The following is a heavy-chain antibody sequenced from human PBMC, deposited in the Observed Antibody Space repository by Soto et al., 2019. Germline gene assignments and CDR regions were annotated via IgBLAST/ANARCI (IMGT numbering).Heavy chain of an antibody. V-gene: IGHV3-30*18. J-gene: IGHJ4*02. D-gene: IGHD6-19*01. CDR3: AKDLEQWLPGDYLDY. Sequence: GGSLRLSCAASGFTFSSYGMHWVRQAPGKGLEWVAVISYDGSNKYYADSVKGRFTISRDNSKNTLYLQMNSLRAEDTAVYYCAKDLEQWLPGDYLDYWGQGTLVTVSS. CDR2: ISYDGSNK. CDR1: GFTFSSYG.